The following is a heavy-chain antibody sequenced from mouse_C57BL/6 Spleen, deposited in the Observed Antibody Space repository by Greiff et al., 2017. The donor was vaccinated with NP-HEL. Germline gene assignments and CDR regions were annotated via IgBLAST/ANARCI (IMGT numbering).Heavy chain of an antibody. J-gene: IGHJ4*01. CDR1: GYTFTDYE. CDR2: IDPETGGT. D-gene: IGHD1-1*01. V-gene: IGHV1-15*01. Sequence: QVQLQQSGAELVRPGASVTLSCKASGYTFTDYEMHWVKQTPVHGLEWIGAIDPETGGTAYNQKFKGKAILTADKSSSTAYMELRSLTSEDSAVYYCTRGTLTVVAKSAMDYWGQGTSVTVSS. CDR3: TRGTLTVVAKSAMDY.